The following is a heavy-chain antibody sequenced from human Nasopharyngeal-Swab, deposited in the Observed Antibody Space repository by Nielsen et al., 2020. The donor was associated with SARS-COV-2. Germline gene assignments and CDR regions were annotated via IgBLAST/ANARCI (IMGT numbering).Heavy chain of an antibody. J-gene: IGHJ4*02. Sequence: GESLKISCAASGFTFSSYAMSWVRQAPGKGLEWVSAISGSGGSTYYADSVKGRFTISRDNSKNTLYLQMNSLRAEDTAVYYCARAGGEVATIFDYWGQGTLVIVSS. CDR2: ISGSGGST. V-gene: IGHV3-23*01. CDR1: GFTFSSYA. CDR3: ARAGGEVATIFDY. D-gene: IGHD5-12*01.